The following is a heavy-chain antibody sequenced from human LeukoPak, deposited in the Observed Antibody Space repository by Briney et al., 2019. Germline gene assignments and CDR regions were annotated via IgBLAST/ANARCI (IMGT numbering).Heavy chain of an antibody. D-gene: IGHD6-13*01. CDR3: AREDLSGTFDY. CDR1: VGSFSGYY. J-gene: IGHJ4*02. V-gene: IGHV4-34*01. CDR2: INHSGST. Sequence: KPSETLSLTCAVYVGSFSGYYWSWIRQPPGKGLEWSGEINHSGSTNYNPSLQSRVTISLAKSKNQFPLKRSSVAGADTAVHFLAREDLSGTFDYWGQGTLVTVSS.